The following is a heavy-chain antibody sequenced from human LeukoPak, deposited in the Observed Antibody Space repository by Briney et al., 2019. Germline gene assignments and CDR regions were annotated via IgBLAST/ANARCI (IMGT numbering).Heavy chain of an antibody. CDR3: ASRGGKSYFHT. D-gene: IGHD1-26*01. J-gene: IGHJ1*01. CDR2: IYPSDSDT. V-gene: IGHV5-51*01. Sequence: HGESLKISGQGSGSSFTTYWIGWVRQLPGKGLEWMGIIYPSDSDTRYSPSFQGQVTISADKSISTAYLQWSSLKASDTAMYYCASRGGKSYFHTWGQGTLVTVSS. CDR1: GSSFTTYW.